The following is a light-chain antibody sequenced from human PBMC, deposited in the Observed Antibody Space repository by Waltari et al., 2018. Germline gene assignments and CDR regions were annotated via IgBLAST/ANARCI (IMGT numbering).Light chain of an antibody. J-gene: IGKJ4*01. CDR3: QQYGSSPPLT. Sequence: EIVLTQSPGTLSLSPGERATLSCRASQSVSSNYLAFYQQKPGQAPRLLTYGASSRATGIPDRFSGSGSGTDFTLTISRLEPEDFAVYYCQQYGSSPPLTFGGGTKVEIK. CDR1: QSVSSNY. V-gene: IGKV3-20*01. CDR2: GAS.